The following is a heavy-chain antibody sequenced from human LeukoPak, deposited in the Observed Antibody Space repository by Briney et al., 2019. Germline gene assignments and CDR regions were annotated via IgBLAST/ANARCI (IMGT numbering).Heavy chain of an antibody. CDR1: GGTFSSYA. D-gene: IGHD3-9*01. CDR3: ARGEDYDILTGYYGDYYYYGMDV. J-gene: IGHJ6*04. CDR2: IIPIFGTA. V-gene: IGHV1-69*06. Sequence: GASVKVSCKASGGTFSSYAISWVRQAPGQGLEWMGGIIPIFGTANYAQKFQGRVTITADKSTSTAYMELSSLRSEDTAVYYCARGEDYDILTGYYGDYYYYGMDVWGKGTTVTVSS.